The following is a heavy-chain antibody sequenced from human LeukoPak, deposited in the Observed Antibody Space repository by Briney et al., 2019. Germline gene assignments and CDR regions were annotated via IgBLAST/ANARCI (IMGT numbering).Heavy chain of an antibody. D-gene: IGHD2-21*01. CDR2: IRPDGSEG. CDR1: GFTVSSNY. Sequence: GGSLRLSCAASGFTVSSNYMSWVRQAPGKGLEWVATIRPDGSEGYYADSVRGRFTISRDNSKNSFYLQMSSLRAEDTGVFYCARDVAYSAFDYWGQGTLVTVSS. CDR3: ARDVAYSAFDY. V-gene: IGHV3-7*01. J-gene: IGHJ4*02.